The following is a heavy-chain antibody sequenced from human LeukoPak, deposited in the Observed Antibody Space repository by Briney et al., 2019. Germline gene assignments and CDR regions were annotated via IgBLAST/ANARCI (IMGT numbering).Heavy chain of an antibody. V-gene: IGHV3-23*01. CDR2: FSRSGGKT. J-gene: IGHJ4*02. CDR3: AAPRLSYPY. D-gene: IGHD3-10*01. Sequence: PGGSLRLSCAASGFTFSNYAMSWVRQAPGKGLEWVSAFSRSGGKTYYADSVKGRFTISRDNSKNTLYLQMNSLRAEDTAVYYCAAPRLSYPYWGQGTLVTVSS. CDR1: GFTFSNYA.